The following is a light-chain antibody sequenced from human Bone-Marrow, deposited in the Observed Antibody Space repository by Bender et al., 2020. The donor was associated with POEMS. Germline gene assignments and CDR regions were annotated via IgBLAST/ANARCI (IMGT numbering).Light chain of an antibody. V-gene: IGLV2-8*01. CDR2: EVT. Sequence: QSALTQPASVSGSPGQSITISCTATSNDVGSDYNYVSWYQQHPGKAPKLLIYEVTNRPSGVPTRFSGSKSGNTASLTVSGLQTEDEADYYCSSYAGSNIFVFGTGTKVTVL. CDR1: SNDVGSDYNY. CDR3: SSYAGSNIFV. J-gene: IGLJ1*01.